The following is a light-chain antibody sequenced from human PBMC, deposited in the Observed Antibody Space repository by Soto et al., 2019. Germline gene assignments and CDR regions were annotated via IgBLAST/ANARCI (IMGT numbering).Light chain of an antibody. V-gene: IGKV1-5*03. Sequence: DIQMTQSPSTLSASVGDRVTITCRASQNIGSWLAWYQQTPGRAPRFLIYKASSLQIGVPSRFSGSGSGTAFTLTISSLQPDDFATYYCQQYNNYPWTFGQGTKVEIK. CDR3: QQYNNYPWT. CDR2: KAS. CDR1: QNIGSW. J-gene: IGKJ1*01.